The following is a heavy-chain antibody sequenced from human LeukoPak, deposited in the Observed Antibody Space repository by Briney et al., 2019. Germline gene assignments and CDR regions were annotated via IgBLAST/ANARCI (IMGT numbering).Heavy chain of an antibody. CDR2: ISYDGSNK. D-gene: IGHD1-26*01. CDR3: AKGGRWDLPTGGFDY. CDR1: GFTFSSYG. Sequence: PGGSLRLSCAASGFTFSSYGMHWVRQAPGKGLEWVAVISYDGSNKYYADSVKGRFTISRDNSKNTLYVQMNSLRAEDTAVYYCAKGGRWDLPTGGFDYWGQGTLVTVSS. J-gene: IGHJ4*02. V-gene: IGHV3-30*18.